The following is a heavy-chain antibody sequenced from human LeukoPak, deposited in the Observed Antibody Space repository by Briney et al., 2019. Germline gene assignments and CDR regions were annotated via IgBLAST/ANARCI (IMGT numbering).Heavy chain of an antibody. J-gene: IGHJ4*02. CDR1: GFTLSTYW. D-gene: IGHD6-19*01. CDR3: ARDRGSSGRLGRFDN. V-gene: IGHV3-7*01. CDR2: IKQDGSEK. Sequence: GGSLRLSCAASGFTLSTYWMTWVRQAPGKGLEWVANIKQDGSEKYYVDSVKGRFTISRDNAKKLLYLQMNSLRVEDTTVYYCARDRGSSGRLGRFDNWGQGTLVTVSP.